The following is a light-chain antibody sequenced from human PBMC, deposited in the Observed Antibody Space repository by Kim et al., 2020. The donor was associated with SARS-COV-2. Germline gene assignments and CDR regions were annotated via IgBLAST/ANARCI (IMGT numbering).Light chain of an antibody. CDR1: QIIDNDY. Sequence: LSAGEERTLSCRASQIIDNDYIAWFQQQPGQAPNLLIYCASNRATGIPDRFGGSWSGTDFTLTISGLEPDDVAMYYCQQYTDSPYTFGQGTKLEIK. CDR3: QQYTDSPYT. V-gene: IGKV3-20*01. CDR2: CAS. J-gene: IGKJ2*01.